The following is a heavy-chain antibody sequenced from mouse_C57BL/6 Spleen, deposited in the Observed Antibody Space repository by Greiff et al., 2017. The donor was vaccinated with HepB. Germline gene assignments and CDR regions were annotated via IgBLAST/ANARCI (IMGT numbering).Heavy chain of an antibody. CDR2: ISYDGSN. D-gene: IGHD2-3*01. CDR3: ARGGGLLQTQFAY. CDR1: GYSITSGYY. J-gene: IGHJ3*01. V-gene: IGHV3-6*01. Sequence: EVQLQESGPGLVKPSQSLSLTCSVTGYSITSGYYWNWIRQFPGNKLEWMGYISYDGSNNYNPSLKNRISITRDTSKNQFFLKLNSVTTEDTATYYCARGGGLLQTQFAYWGQGTLVTVSA.